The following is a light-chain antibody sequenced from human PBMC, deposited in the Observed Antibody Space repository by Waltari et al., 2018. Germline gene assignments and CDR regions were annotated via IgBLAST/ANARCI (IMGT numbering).Light chain of an antibody. CDR3: VLYMGSGIWV. Sequence: QTVVTQEPSVSVSPGGTVTLTCGLSSGPGSPSYSPTWYQQTPGQAPRTLIYSTNTRSSGVPDRFSGSILGNKAALTITGAQADDESDYYCVLYMGSGIWVFGGGTKLTVL. CDR1: SGPGSPSYS. CDR2: STN. V-gene: IGLV8-61*01. J-gene: IGLJ3*02.